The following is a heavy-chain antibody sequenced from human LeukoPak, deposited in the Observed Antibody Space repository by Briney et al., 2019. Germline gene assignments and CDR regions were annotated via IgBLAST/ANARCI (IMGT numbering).Heavy chain of an antibody. D-gene: IGHD3-22*01. CDR3: TRDISSGYYDAFDI. CDR2: INWNGGST. CDR1: GFTFDDYG. J-gene: IGHJ3*02. Sequence: AGGSLRLSCAASGFTFDDYGMSWVRQAPGKGLEWVSGINWNGGSTGYADSVKGRFTISRDNAKNTLYLQMNSMRAEDTAVYYCTRDISSGYYDAFDIWGQGTMVTVSS. V-gene: IGHV3-20*04.